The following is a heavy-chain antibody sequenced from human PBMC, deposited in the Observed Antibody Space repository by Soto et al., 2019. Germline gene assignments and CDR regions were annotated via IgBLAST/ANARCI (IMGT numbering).Heavy chain of an antibody. CDR2: ISHDGTTQ. V-gene: IGHV3-30*18. Sequence: QVQLVESGGGVVQPGRSLRLSCAASGFTFSDYGMHWVRQAPGKGLEWVAVISHDGTTQTYLDSVKGRFTISRDNSKNTLFLEMSSLRPEDTAVYFCAKRRAGSSWYEGESWGQGTLVTVSS. CDR1: GFTFSDYG. D-gene: IGHD6-13*01. J-gene: IGHJ4*02. CDR3: AKRRAGSSWYEGES.